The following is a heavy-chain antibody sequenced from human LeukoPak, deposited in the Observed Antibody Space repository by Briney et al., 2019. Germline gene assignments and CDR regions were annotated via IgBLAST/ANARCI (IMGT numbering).Heavy chain of an antibody. CDR1: GYTFTSYA. V-gene: IGHV1-3*01. D-gene: IGHD6-19*01. CDR2: INAGNGNT. Sequence: VASVKVSCKASGYTFTSYAMHWVRQAPGQRLEWMGWINAGNGNTKYSQKFQGRVTITRDTSASTAYMELSSLRSEDTAVYYCARGPQWLVRKGFDYWGQGTLVTVPS. CDR3: ARGPQWLVRKGFDY. J-gene: IGHJ4*02.